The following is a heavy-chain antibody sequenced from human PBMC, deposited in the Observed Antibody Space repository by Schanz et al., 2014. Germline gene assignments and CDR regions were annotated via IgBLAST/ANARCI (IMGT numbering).Heavy chain of an antibody. CDR1: GYTFTSHG. CDR3: TSEAHNHDGLRSYSNV. Sequence: QVQLVQSGAEVKKPGASVKVSCKASGYTFTSHGISWVRQAPGQGLEWMGWITAYNGDTNYALKLQGRVTMTTDTSTNTAYMELSSLRSEDTAVYFCTSEAHNHDGLRSYSNVWGQGTLVTVSS. D-gene: IGHD3-10*01. V-gene: IGHV1-18*01. CDR2: ITAYNGDT. J-gene: IGHJ4*02.